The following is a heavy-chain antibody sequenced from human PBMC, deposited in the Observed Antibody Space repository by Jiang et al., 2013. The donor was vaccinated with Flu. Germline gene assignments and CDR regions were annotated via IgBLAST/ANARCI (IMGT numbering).Heavy chain of an antibody. Sequence: LVESGGGVVQPGRSLRLSCAASGFTFSRYGMHWVRQAPGKGLEWVAVIWYDGSNEKYVDSVKGRFTISRDNSKNTLYLEMNSLRVEDTAVYYCARAPQWDLLGYFDYWGQGTLVTVSS. CDR1: GFTFSRYG. CDR2: IWYDGSNE. V-gene: IGHV3-33*01. J-gene: IGHJ4*02. CDR3: ARAPQWDLLGYFDY. D-gene: IGHD1-26*01.